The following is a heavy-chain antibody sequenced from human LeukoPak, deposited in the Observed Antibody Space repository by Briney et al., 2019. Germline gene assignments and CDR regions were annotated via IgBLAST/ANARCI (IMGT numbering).Heavy chain of an antibody. J-gene: IGHJ4*02. Sequence: GGSLRLSCAAAGFTFGSHAVYWVRQAPGKGLEWVSGISGSGGDTYYADSVEGRFTISRDNSKNMVYLQMNSLGTEDTAVYYCAKTTSGYSSGRYPGWPVDYWGQGTLVTVSS. D-gene: IGHD6-19*01. V-gene: IGHV3-23*01. CDR2: ISGSGGDT. CDR1: GFTFGSHA. CDR3: AKTTSGYSSGRYPGWPVDY.